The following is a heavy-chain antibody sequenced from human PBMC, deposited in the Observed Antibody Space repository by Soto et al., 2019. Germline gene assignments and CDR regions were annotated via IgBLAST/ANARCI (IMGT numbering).Heavy chain of an antibody. CDR3: AREVRVHTPAFVY. D-gene: IGHD3-10*01. J-gene: IGHJ4*02. CDR2: ISPMFGAA. CDR1: GGTFNTYA. V-gene: IGHV1-69*19. Sequence: QVQLVQSGAEMKKPGSSVKVSCQSSGGTFNTYAMNWVRQAPGQGPEWMGDISPMFGAANYAPKFQGRVTITADESTGTSYMQLSSLTSEDTALYFCAREVRVHTPAFVYWGQGTLVTVSS.